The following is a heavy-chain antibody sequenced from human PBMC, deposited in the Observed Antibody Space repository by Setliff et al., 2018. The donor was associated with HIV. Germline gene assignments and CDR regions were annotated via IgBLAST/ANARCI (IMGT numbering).Heavy chain of an antibody. CDR3: ARDPRDALAAIDY. D-gene: IGHD6-13*01. CDR2: IYQTANT. CDR1: GYSISSGHY. J-gene: IGHJ4*02. V-gene: IGHV4-38-2*02. Sequence: PSETLSLTCAVSGYSISSGHYWGWIRQPPGKGLEWIGSIYQTANTFYSPSLKSRVTISLDTSKNQFSLRLTAVTAADTAVYYCARDPRDALAAIDYWGQGTLVTVSS.